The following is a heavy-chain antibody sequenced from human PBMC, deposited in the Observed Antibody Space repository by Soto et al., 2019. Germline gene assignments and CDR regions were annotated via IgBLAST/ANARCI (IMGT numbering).Heavy chain of an antibody. Sequence: GGSLRLSCAASGFTVSSNYMSWVRQAPGKGLEWVSVIYSGGSTYYADSVKGRFTISRDNSKNTLYLQMNSLRAEDTAVYYCARAEYSSSSPYDYWGQGTLVTVSS. CDR1: GFTVSSNY. CDR2: IYSGGST. V-gene: IGHV3-66*01. CDR3: ARAEYSSSSPYDY. D-gene: IGHD6-6*01. J-gene: IGHJ4*02.